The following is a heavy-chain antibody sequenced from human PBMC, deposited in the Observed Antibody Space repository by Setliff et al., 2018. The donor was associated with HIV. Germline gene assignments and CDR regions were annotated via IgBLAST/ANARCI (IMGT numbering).Heavy chain of an antibody. CDR2: INHSGNT. J-gene: IGHJ5*02. CDR1: GGTFSLSSYY. D-gene: IGHD3-16*02. CDR3: VRLFQWMSFGGVIVLFWFDP. Sequence: SETLSLTCTVSGGTFSLSSYYWGWIRQPPGKGLEWIGSINHSGNTYHSPSLKTRVTISIDTSNNQFSLKLSSVTAADTAVYYCVRLFQWMSFGGVIVLFWFDPWGQGTLVTVSS. V-gene: IGHV4-39*01.